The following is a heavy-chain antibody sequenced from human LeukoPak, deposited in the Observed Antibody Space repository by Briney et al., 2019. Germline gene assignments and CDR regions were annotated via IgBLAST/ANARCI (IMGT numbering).Heavy chain of an antibody. J-gene: IGHJ6*03. CDR1: GYTFTSYD. CDR2: MNPNSGNT. V-gene: IGHV1-8*03. D-gene: IGHD2-2*01. CDR3: ARVVVPAARALHYYMDV. Sequence: ASVKVSCKASGYTFTSYDINWVRQATGQGLEWMGWMNPNSGNTGYAQKFQGRVTITRNTSISTAYMELSSLRSEDTAVYYCARVVVPAARALHYYMDVWGKGTTVTVSS.